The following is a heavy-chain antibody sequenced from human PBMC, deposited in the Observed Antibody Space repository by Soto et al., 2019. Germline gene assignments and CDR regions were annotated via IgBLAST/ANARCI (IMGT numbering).Heavy chain of an antibody. CDR1: GGFISRSNW. CDR3: ARAPGGSGRGYFDY. D-gene: IGHD3-10*01. J-gene: IGHJ4*02. Sequence: QVQLQESGPGLVKPSGTLSLTCAVSGGFISRSNWWSWVRQPPGKGLEWIGEIYHSGSSNYNPSLKSRVTISVDKSNIQFSLMLNSVTAADTAVYYCARAPGGSGRGYFDYWGQGALVTVSS. CDR2: IYHSGSS. V-gene: IGHV4-4*02.